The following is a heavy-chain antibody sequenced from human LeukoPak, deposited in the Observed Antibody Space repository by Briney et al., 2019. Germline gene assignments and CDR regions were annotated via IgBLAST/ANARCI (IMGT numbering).Heavy chain of an antibody. J-gene: IGHJ4*02. CDR1: GGSFSGYY. V-gene: IGHV4-34*01. CDR2: INHSGST. CDR3: AKDPGYQVVYCFDY. Sequence: SETLSLTCAVYGGSFSGYYWSWIRQPPGKGLEWIGEINHSGSTNYNPSLKSRVTISVDTSKNQFSLKLSSVTAADTAVYYCAKDPGYQVVYCFDYWGQGTLVTVSS. D-gene: IGHD3-22*01.